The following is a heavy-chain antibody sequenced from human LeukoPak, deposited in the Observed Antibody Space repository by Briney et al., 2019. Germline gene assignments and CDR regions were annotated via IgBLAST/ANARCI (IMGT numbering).Heavy chain of an antibody. D-gene: IGHD2-8*01. CDR2: IKEDGRER. CDR1: GFTFSNYW. V-gene: IGHV3-7*01. CDR3: VRGALYMYYLDY. Sequence: PGGSLRLSCAASGFTFSNYWMSWVRQAPGKGLEWVANIKEDGRERFHVDSVKGRFTISRDNAKNSLYLQMNSLRVEDTAVYYCVRGALYMYYLDYWGQGTLVTVSS. J-gene: IGHJ4*02.